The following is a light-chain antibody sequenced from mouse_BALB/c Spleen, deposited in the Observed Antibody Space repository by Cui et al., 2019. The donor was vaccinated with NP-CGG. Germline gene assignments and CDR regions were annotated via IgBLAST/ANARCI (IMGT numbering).Light chain of an antibody. CDR2: GNN. CDR3: ALWYSNHWV. V-gene: IGLV1*01. J-gene: IGLJ1*01. Sequence: QAVVTQESALTTSPGETVTLTCRSSTGAVTTTNYANWVQEKPEHFISGLIGGNNNPGPGVPARFSGSLIGGKAALTITRAKAEDEAIYFCALWYSNHWVFGGGTKLTVL. CDR1: TGAVTTTNY.